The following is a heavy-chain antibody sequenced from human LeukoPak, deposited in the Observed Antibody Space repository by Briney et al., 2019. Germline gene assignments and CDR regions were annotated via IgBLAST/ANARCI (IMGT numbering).Heavy chain of an antibody. CDR3: ARAREGYYDSSGYYYGEYFQH. CDR1: GYTFTSYY. D-gene: IGHD3-22*01. J-gene: IGHJ1*01. Sequence: ASVKVSCKASGYTFTSYYMHWVRQAPGQGLEWMGIINPSGGSTSYAQKFQGRVTMTRDTSTSTVYMELSSLRSEDTAVYYCARAREGYYDSSGYYYGEYFQHWGQGTLVTVSS. V-gene: IGHV1-46*01. CDR2: INPSGGST.